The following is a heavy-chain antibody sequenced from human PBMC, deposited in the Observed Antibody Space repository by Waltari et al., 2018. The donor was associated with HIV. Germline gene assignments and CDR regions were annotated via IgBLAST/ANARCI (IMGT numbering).Heavy chain of an antibody. D-gene: IGHD3-22*01. CDR3: ARLFYYDTTGYINNAFDI. J-gene: IGHJ3*02. CDR1: GYTFTNYW. CDR2: IYPFDSDT. Sequence: EVQLVQSGAEVRKSGESLKISCKASGYTFTNYWIAWVRQMSGEVLEWMGIIYPFDSDTRYNPSFEGQITISVDKSLATAYLEWNNLNASDAAIYYCARLFYYDTTGYINNAFDIWGQGTEVSVS. V-gene: IGHV5-51*03.